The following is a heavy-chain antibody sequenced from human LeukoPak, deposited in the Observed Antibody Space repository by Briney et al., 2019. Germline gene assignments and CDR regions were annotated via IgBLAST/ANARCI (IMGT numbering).Heavy chain of an antibody. V-gene: IGHV1-8*01. Sequence: VASVKVSCTTSGYTFTNLDINWLRQAPGQGLEWMGWMSPNSGDTGYAQKFQGRVSMTRDIFKSTAYMELSSLRSEDTAIYYCASNPPNTGDFYYWGLGTLVTVSS. CDR2: MSPNSGDT. CDR3: ASNPPNTGDFYY. J-gene: IGHJ4*02. D-gene: IGHD1-1*01. CDR1: GYTFTNLD.